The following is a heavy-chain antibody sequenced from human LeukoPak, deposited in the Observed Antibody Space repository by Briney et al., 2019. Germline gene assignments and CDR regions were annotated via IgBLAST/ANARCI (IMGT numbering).Heavy chain of an antibody. CDR3: ARTPSSSSPYYYMDV. CDR2: IYYSGST. V-gene: IGHV4-59*01. D-gene: IGHD6-6*01. J-gene: IGHJ6*03. CDR1: GGSFSGYY. Sequence: KPSETLSLTCAVYGGSFSGYYWSWIRQPPGKGLEWIGYIYYSGSTNYNPSLKSRVTISVDTSKNQFSLKLSSVTAADTAVYYCARTPSSSSPYYYMDVWGKGTTVTVSS.